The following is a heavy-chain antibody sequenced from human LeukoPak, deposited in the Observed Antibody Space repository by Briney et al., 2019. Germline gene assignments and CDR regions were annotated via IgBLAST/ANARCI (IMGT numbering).Heavy chain of an antibody. D-gene: IGHD5-24*01. V-gene: IGHV3-53*01. Sequence: PGGALSLSCLSTDSTVSSNYMSWGRHAPGTGLEWVSVIYSGGSTYYADSVKGRFTISRDNSKNTLYLQMNSLRAEDTAVYYCARGWDYWGQGTLVTVSS. CDR2: IYSGGST. CDR1: DSTVSSNY. CDR3: ARGWDY. J-gene: IGHJ4*02.